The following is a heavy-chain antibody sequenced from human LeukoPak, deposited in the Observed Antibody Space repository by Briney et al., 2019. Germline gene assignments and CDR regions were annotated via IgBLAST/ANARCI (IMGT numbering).Heavy chain of an antibody. CDR2: IIPIFGTA. Sequence: GASVKVSCKASGDTFSSYAISWVRQAPGQGLEWMGGIIPIFGTANYAQKFQGRVTITADKSTSTAYMELSSLRSEDTAVYYCARVYCSSTSCYYFDYWGQGTLVTVSS. D-gene: IGHD2-2*01. J-gene: IGHJ4*02. CDR1: GDTFSSYA. V-gene: IGHV1-69*06. CDR3: ARVYCSSTSCYYFDY.